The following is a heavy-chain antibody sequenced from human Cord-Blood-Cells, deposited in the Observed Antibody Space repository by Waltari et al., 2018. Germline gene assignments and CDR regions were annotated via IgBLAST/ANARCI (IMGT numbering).Heavy chain of an antibody. Sequence: EVQLVESGGGLVQPGGSLRLSCAASGFTFGSYWTHWVRQAPGKGLVWVSRINSDGSSTSYADSVKGRFTISRDNAKNTLYLQMNSLRAEDTAVYYCASDLAAAGTDYWGQGTLVTVSS. V-gene: IGHV3-74*01. CDR3: ASDLAAAGTDY. D-gene: IGHD6-13*01. CDR1: GFTFGSYW. CDR2: INSDGSST. J-gene: IGHJ4*02.